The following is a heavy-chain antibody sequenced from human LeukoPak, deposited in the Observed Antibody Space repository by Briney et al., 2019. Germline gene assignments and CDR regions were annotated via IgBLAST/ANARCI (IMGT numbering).Heavy chain of an antibody. Sequence: SETLSLTCTVSGGSISSSSYYWGWIRQPPGKGLEWIGSIYYSGSTYYNPSLKSRVTISVDTSKNQFSLKLSPVTAADTAVYYCARHQPDSSGFFDYWGQGTLVTVSS. CDR2: IYYSGST. D-gene: IGHD3-22*01. V-gene: IGHV4-39*01. CDR3: ARHQPDSSGFFDY. J-gene: IGHJ4*02. CDR1: GGSISSSSYY.